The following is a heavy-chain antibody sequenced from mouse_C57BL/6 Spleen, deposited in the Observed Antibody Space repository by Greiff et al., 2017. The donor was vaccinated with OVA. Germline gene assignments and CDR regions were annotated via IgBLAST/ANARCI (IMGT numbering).Heavy chain of an antibody. CDR3: ARAYYSNYVGAY. D-gene: IGHD2-5*01. V-gene: IGHV1-64*01. CDR2: IHPNSGST. CDR1: GYTFTSYW. Sequence: QVQLQQPGAELVKPGASVKLSCKASGYTFTSYWMHWVKQRPGQGLEWIGMIHPNSGSTNYNEKFKSKATLTVDKSSSTAYMQLSSLTSEDSAVYYCARAYYSNYVGAYWGQGTLVTVSA. J-gene: IGHJ3*01.